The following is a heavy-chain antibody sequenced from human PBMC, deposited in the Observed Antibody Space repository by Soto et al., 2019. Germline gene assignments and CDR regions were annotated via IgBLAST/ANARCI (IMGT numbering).Heavy chain of an antibody. Sequence: EVQLLESGGGLIHPGGSLRLSCVASGFRFSDHSMNWVRQAPGKGLEWVSYITSSGDSIYYADSVKGRFTVSRDNAKKSLVLQMTRRRDEDTAVYYCARLPKGSRVTSWGQGALVTVSS. D-gene: IGHD4-17*01. J-gene: IGHJ4*02. CDR3: ARLPKGSRVTS. CDR1: GFRFSDHS. V-gene: IGHV3-48*02. CDR2: ITSSGDSI.